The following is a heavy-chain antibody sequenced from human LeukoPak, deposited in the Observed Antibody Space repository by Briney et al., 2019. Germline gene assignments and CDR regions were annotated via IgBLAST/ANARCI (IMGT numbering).Heavy chain of an antibody. CDR3: ARRYCSGGSCYSDNWFDP. J-gene: IGHJ5*02. CDR2: TYYRSKWYN. CDR1: GDSVSSNSAA. Sequence: SQTLSLTCAISGDSVSSNSAAWNWIRQSPSRGLEWLGRTYYRSKWYNDYAVSVKSRITINPDTSKNQFSLQLNSVTPEDTAVYYCARRYCSGGSCYSDNWFDPWGQGTLVTVSS. D-gene: IGHD2-15*01. V-gene: IGHV6-1*01.